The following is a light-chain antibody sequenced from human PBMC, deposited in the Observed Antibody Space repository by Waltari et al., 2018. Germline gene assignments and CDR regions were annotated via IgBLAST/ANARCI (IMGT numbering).Light chain of an antibody. J-gene: IGLJ3*02. CDR1: SSDVGGSNY. CDR2: DVS. Sequence: QSALTQPRSVSGSPGQSVTISCTGTSSDVGGSNYVSWYQQHPGKAPKHMIYDVSKRPSGVPDRFSGSKSVNTASLTISGLQAEDDADYYCCSYADRYTWVFGGGTKLTVL. V-gene: IGLV2-11*01. CDR3: CSYADRYTWV.